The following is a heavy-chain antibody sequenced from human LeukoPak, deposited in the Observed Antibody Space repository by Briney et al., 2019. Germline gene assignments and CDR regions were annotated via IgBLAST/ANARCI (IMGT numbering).Heavy chain of an antibody. J-gene: IGHJ4*02. CDR3: ARTGGGYSSGTTYYFDY. Sequence: ASVKVSCKASGYTFTSYDINWVRQATGQGLEWMGWMNPNSGNTGYAQKFQGSVTMTRNTSISTAYMELSSLRSEDTAVYYCARTGGGYSSGTTYYFDYWGQGTLVTVSS. CDR2: MNPNSGNT. CDR1: GYTFTSYD. V-gene: IGHV1-8*01. D-gene: IGHD6-19*01.